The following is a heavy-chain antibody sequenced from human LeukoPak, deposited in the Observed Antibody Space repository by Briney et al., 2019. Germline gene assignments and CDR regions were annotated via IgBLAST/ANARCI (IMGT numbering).Heavy chain of an antibody. CDR3: ARVSGSGWAPGYFQH. J-gene: IGHJ1*01. Sequence: GGSLRLSCAASGFTFSSYAMHWVRQAPGKGLEWVAVISYDGSNKYYADSVKGRFTISRDNSKNTPYLQMNSLRAEDTAVYYCARVSGSGWAPGYFQHWGQGTLVTVSS. CDR1: GFTFSSYA. V-gene: IGHV3-30*14. D-gene: IGHD6-19*01. CDR2: ISYDGSNK.